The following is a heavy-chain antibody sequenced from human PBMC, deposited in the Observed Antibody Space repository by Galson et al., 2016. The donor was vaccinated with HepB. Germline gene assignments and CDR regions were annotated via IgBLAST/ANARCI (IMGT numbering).Heavy chain of an antibody. V-gene: IGHV3-23*01. CDR1: GFSFRSYA. J-gene: IGHJ4*02. CDR3: AKEGPPIAVAGYDY. Sequence: SLRLSCAASGFSFRSYAMGWVRQAPGKGLEWVSGISGSGGSTYYADSVKGRFTISRDNSKNTLYLQMHSLRAEDTAVYYCAKEGPPIAVAGYDYWGQGNLVTVSS. CDR2: ISGSGGST. D-gene: IGHD6-19*01.